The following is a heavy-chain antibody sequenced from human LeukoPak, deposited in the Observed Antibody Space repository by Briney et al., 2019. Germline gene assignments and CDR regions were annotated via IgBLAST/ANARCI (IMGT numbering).Heavy chain of an antibody. D-gene: IGHD3-3*01. CDR1: GYSISSGYY. Sequence: SETLSLTCAVSGYSISSGYYWGWIRPPPGKGLEWIGSIYHSGSTYYNPSLKSRVTISVDTSKNQFSLKLSSVTAADTAVYYCAGSKDFWSGYYRYWGQGTLVTVSS. V-gene: IGHV4-38-2*01. CDR2: IYHSGST. J-gene: IGHJ4*02. CDR3: AGSKDFWSGYYRY.